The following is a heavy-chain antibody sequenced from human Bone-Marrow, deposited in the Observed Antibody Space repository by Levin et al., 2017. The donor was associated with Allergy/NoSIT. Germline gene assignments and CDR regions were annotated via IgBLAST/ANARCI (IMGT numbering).Heavy chain of an antibody. Sequence: LSLTCAASGFTFSSYGMHWVRQAPGKGLEWVAVISYDGSNKYYADSVKGRFTISRDNSKNTLYLQMNSLRAEDTAVYYCAKRAGGSGSYYTVDYWGQGTLVTVSS. V-gene: IGHV3-30*18. D-gene: IGHD3-10*01. CDR2: ISYDGSNK. CDR1: GFTFSSYG. J-gene: IGHJ4*02. CDR3: AKRAGGSGSYYTVDY.